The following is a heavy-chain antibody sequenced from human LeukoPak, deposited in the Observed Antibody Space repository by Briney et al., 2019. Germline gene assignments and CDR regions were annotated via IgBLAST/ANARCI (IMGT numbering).Heavy chain of an antibody. Sequence: GGSLRLSCAASVFTVITNDMTWVRQAPGKGLEWVSVLYSDGNTKYADSVQGRFTISRDNSKNPLYLEMNRLSPDDTAVYYCARGVEPLAANTWAYWGQGTLVTVFS. CDR2: LYSDGNT. CDR1: VFTVITND. CDR3: ARGVEPLAANTWAY. D-gene: IGHD1-14*01. V-gene: IGHV3-53*01. J-gene: IGHJ4*02.